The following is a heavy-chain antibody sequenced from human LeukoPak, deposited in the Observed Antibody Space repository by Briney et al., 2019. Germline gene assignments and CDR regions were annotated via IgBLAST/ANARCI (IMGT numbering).Heavy chain of an antibody. CDR1: GGSISSSGYC. V-gene: IGHV4-39*07. Sequence: SETLSLTCSVSGGSISSSGYCWGWIRQPPGRDLEWIGSIYYSGNTFYIPSLKSRLTISLDTSKNQFSLKLSSVTAADTAVYYCARDKGHFDVDYWGQGTLVTVSS. J-gene: IGHJ4*02. CDR2: IYYSGNT. CDR3: ARDKGHFDVDY. D-gene: IGHD3-9*01.